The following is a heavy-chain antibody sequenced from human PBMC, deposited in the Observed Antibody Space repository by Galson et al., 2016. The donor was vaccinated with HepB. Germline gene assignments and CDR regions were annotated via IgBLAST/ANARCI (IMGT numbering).Heavy chain of an antibody. D-gene: IGHD3-16*02. CDR2: IYYSGST. Sequence: TLSLTCTVSGGSISSGGYYWSWIRQHPGKGLEWIGYIYYSGSTYYNPSLKSRVTISVGTSKNQFSLKLSSVTAADTAVYYCARGGFPFGGVIVGDAFDIWGQGTMVTVSS. CDR3: ARGGFPFGGVIVGDAFDI. J-gene: IGHJ3*02. V-gene: IGHV4-31*03. CDR1: GGSISSGGYY.